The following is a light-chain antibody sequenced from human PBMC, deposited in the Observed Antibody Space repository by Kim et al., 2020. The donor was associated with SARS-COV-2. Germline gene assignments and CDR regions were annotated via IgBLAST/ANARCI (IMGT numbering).Light chain of an antibody. CDR1: KLGDKY. V-gene: IGLV3-1*01. CDR3: QAWDSSTEEV. J-gene: IGLJ2*01. CDR2: QDS. Sequence: VSPGQPASITCSGDKLGDKYACWYQQKPGQSPVLVIYQDSKRPSGIPERFSGSNSGNTATLTISGTQAMDEADYYCQAWDSSTEEVFGGGTKLTVL.